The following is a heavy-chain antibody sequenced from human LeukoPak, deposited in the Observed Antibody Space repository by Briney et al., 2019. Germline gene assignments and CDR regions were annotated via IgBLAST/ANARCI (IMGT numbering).Heavy chain of an antibody. Sequence: GGSLRLSCAASGFTVRSNYMSWVRQAPGKGLEWVSVTYSNGRTYYADSVKGRFTISRDISKNTLYLQMNSLRAEDTAVYYCARRRESGSLQHFDYWGQGTLVTVSS. CDR3: ARRRESGSLQHFDY. CDR1: GFTVRSNY. D-gene: IGHD1-26*01. V-gene: IGHV3-53*01. J-gene: IGHJ4*02. CDR2: TYSNGRT.